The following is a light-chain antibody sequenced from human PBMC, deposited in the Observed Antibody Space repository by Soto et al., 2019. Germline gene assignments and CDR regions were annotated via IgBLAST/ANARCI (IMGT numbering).Light chain of an antibody. CDR2: GAS. CDR3: QQYDISPIT. V-gene: IGKV3-20*01. CDR1: QSLTRNY. Sequence: ESVLTQSPGTLSLSPGERATLSCRASQSLTRNYLAWYQQKPGQAPRVLIYGASSRATGIPDRFSGSGSATDFTLTISRLEPEDFAVYYCQQYDISPITFGQGTRLDIK. J-gene: IGKJ5*01.